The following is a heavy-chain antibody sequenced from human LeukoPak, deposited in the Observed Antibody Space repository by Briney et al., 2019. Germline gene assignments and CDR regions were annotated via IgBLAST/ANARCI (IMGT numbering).Heavy chain of an antibody. CDR1: GFTFSSYD. D-gene: IGHD3-10*01. CDR3: AKDVLVRGVISDFDY. CDR2: ISGRGVSK. J-gene: IGHJ4*02. Sequence: GGSLRLSCAASGFTFSSYDMSWVRQAPGKGLEWVSGISGRGVSKYYADSVKGRFTISRDNSKNTLYLQMNSLRAEGTAVYYCAKDVLVRGVISDFDYWGQGTLVTVSS. V-gene: IGHV3-23*01.